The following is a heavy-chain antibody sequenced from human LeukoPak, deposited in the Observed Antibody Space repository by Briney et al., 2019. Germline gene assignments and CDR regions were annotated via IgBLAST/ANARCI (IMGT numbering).Heavy chain of an antibody. CDR2: INWNGGST. CDR1: GFTFDDYG. V-gene: IGHV3-20*04. D-gene: IGHD3-22*01. Sequence: GGSLRLSCAASGFTFDDYGMSWVRQAPGKGLEWVSGINWNGGSTVYADSVKGRFTISRDNAKNSLYLQMDSLRAEDTAVYYCARGVGNYRYYFDYWGQGTLVTVSS. J-gene: IGHJ4*02. CDR3: ARGVGNYRYYFDY.